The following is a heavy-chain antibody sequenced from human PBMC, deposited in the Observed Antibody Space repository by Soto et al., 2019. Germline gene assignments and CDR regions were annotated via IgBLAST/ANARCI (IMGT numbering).Heavy chain of an antibody. Sequence: QVQLQESGPGLVKPSQTLSLTCTVSGGSISSGGYYWSWIRQHPGKGLEWIGYIYYSGSTYYNPSLKSRVTISVDTSKNQFSLKLSSVTAADTAVYYCARGRRNLEWLFPSPFDYWGQGTLVTVSS. J-gene: IGHJ4*02. CDR2: IYYSGST. CDR1: GGSISSGGYY. D-gene: IGHD3-3*01. CDR3: ARGRRNLEWLFPSPFDY. V-gene: IGHV4-31*03.